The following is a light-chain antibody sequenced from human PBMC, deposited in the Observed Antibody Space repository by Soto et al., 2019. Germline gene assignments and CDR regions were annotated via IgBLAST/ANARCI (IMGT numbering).Light chain of an antibody. CDR3: QQVNSFPFT. CDR1: QGISSW. Sequence: DIQMTQSPSSVSASVGDRVTITCRASQGISSWLAWYQQKAGKAPKLLIYAASTLESGVPSRFSRSVSETDFTLTISSLQPQDFATYYCQQVNSFPFTFGQGTRLEIK. CDR2: AAS. J-gene: IGKJ5*01. V-gene: IGKV1-12*01.